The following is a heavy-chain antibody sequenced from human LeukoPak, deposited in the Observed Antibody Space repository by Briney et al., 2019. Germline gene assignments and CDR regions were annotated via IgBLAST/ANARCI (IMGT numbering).Heavy chain of an antibody. CDR2: ISGSGGGT. CDR1: GVTFSSYV. J-gene: IGHJ3*01. Sequence: GGSLRLSWEASGVTFSSYVMSWVRQAPGKGPEWVSGISGSGGGTYYADFVRGRFAISRDNSKNTLYLQMNSLRAEDSAVYYCVKEGPRGLAFDVWGQGTKVTVSS. CDR3: VKEGPRGLAFDV. V-gene: IGHV3-23*01.